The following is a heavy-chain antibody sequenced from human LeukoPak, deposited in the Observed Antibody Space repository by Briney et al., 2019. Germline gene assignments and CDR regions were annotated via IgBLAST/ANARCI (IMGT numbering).Heavy chain of an antibody. CDR3: AKDGYYGSGSSRNFYFDY. J-gene: IGHJ4*02. V-gene: IGHV3-23*01. D-gene: IGHD3-10*01. Sequence: GGSLRLSCAASGFIFSSYEMSWVRQAPGKGLEWVSAISGSGGSTYYADSVKGRFTISRDNSKNTLYLQMNSLRAEDTAVYYCAKDGYYGSGSSRNFYFDYWGQGTLVTVSS. CDR2: ISGSGGST. CDR1: GFIFSSYE.